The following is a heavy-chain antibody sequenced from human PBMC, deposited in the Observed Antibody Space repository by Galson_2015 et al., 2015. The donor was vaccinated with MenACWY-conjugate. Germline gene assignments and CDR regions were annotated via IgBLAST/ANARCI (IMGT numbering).Heavy chain of an antibody. J-gene: IGHJ5*02. Sequence: SLRLSCAASGFTFNQYWMHWVRQAPGKGLVWVSRISPDGSVTNYADSVKGRFTLSRDNAKNTLYLQMNSLRGEDTAVYYCTRGNEVYGRFDPWGQGTLVTVSS. CDR1: GFTFNQYW. CDR2: ISPDGSVT. D-gene: IGHD5/OR15-5a*01. CDR3: TRGNEVYGRFDP. V-gene: IGHV3-74*01.